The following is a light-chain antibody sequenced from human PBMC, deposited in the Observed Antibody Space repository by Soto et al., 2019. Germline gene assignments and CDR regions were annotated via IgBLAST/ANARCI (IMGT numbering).Light chain of an antibody. CDR1: STDIGGYNY. CDR3: CSYAGRYTYV. V-gene: IGLV2-11*01. J-gene: IGLJ1*01. CDR2: DVS. Sequence: QSVLTQPRSVSGSPGQSVTISCSGTSTDIGGYNYVSWYQQHPGKAPKLMIYDVSKRPSGVPDRFSSSKSGSTASLTISGLQTDDEADYYCCSYAGRYTYVFGTGTKVTVL.